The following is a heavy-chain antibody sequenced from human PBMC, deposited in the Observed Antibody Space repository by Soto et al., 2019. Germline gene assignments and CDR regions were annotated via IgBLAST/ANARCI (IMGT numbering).Heavy chain of an antibody. CDR2: ISPDGVNK. V-gene: IGHV3-30*09. CDR1: GFTFTSYA. D-gene: IGHD4-4*01. CDR3: ARRLTTTVSALGY. Sequence: QVQQVESGGGVVQPGGSLRLSCKASGFTFTSYAIHWVRQAPGKGLEWVSVISPDGVNKHSAESVRGRFVISRDNSKNTVHLKMNRLRLDDTAVYFCARRLTTTVSALGYWGQGSLVNVSS. J-gene: IGHJ4*02.